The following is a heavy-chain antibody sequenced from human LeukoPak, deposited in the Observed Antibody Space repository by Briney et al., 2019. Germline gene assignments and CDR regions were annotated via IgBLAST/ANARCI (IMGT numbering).Heavy chain of an antibody. CDR3: AREGWTTVGLYYFDY. D-gene: IGHD4-23*01. V-gene: IGHV3-7*01. J-gene: IGHJ4*02. CDR1: GFTFSTYW. CDR2: IKQDGSEK. Sequence: GGSLRLSCAASGFTFSTYWMSWVRQAPGKGLEWVANIKQDGSEKYYVDSVKGRFTISRDNAKNSLYLQMNSLRAEDTAVYYCAREGWTTVGLYYFDYWGQGTLVTVSS.